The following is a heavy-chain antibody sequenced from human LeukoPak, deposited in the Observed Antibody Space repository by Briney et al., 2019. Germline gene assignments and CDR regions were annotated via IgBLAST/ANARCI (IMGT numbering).Heavy chain of an antibody. Sequence: SETLSLTCTVSGSSISSSSYYWGWIRQPPGKGLEWIGNIYYNGGTYYNPSLKSRVTISADTSKNQFSLKLSSVTAADTAVYFCAREVAGTPWIDYWGQGTLVTVSS. CDR1: GSSISSSSYY. CDR2: IYYNGGT. D-gene: IGHD6-19*01. CDR3: AREVAGTPWIDY. J-gene: IGHJ4*02. V-gene: IGHV4-39*02.